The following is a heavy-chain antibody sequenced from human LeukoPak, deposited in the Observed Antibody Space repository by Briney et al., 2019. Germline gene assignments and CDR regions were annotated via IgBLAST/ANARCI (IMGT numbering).Heavy chain of an antibody. Sequence: ASVKVSCMASGYTFTSYGISWVRQAPGQGLEWMGWISAYNGNTNYAQKLQGRVTLTTDTSTSTAYMELRSLRSDDTAVYYCARDALALIAVAGTGDYWGQGTLVTVSS. V-gene: IGHV1-18*01. J-gene: IGHJ4*02. D-gene: IGHD6-19*01. CDR1: GYTFTSYG. CDR3: ARDALALIAVAGTGDY. CDR2: ISAYNGNT.